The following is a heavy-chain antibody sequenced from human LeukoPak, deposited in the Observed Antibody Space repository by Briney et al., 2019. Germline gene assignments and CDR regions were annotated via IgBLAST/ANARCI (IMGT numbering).Heavy chain of an antibody. CDR2: IKSKTDGGTT. J-gene: IGHJ4*02. Sequence: PGGSLRLSCAASGFTFSNAWMSWVRQAPGKGLEWVGRIKSKTDGGTTDYAAPVKGRFTISRDDLKNTLYLQMNSLKTEDTAVYYCTTDVTLVGATAGGYWGQGTLVTVSS. D-gene: IGHD1-26*01. CDR1: GFTFSNAW. CDR3: TTDVTLVGATAGGY. V-gene: IGHV3-15*01.